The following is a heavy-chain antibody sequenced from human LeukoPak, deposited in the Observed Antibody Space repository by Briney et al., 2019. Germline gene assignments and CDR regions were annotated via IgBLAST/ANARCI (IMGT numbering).Heavy chain of an antibody. D-gene: IGHD1-26*01. CDR1: GFTFSSYS. J-gene: IGHJ4*02. CDR3: ARDLSVGAKPDLGFDY. CDR2: ISSSSSYI. V-gene: IGHV3-21*01. Sequence: GGPLRLSCAASGFTFSSYSMNWVRQAPGKGLEWVSSISSSSSYIYYADSLKGRFTISRDNAKNSLYLQMNSLRAEDTAVYFCARDLSVGAKPDLGFDYWGQGTLVTVSS.